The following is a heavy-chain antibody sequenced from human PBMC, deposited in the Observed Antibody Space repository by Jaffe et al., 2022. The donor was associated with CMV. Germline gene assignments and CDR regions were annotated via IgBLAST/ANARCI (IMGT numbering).Heavy chain of an antibody. CDR1: GGSISSSYDY. J-gene: IGHJ5*02. Sequence: QVQLQESGPGLVKPSETLSLTCSVSGGSISSSYDYWGWIRQSPGKGLEWIGSTSYRGTTNYSPSLKSRVTISVDTSTNQFSLNLMSVTAADTAVYYCARRTVVTALRWGSWFDPWGQGTLVIVSS. CDR2: TSYRGTT. V-gene: IGHV4-39*01. D-gene: IGHD2-21*02. CDR3: ARRTVVTALRWGSWFDP.